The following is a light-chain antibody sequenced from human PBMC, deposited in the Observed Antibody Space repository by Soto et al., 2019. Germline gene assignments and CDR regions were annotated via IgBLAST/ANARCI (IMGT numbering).Light chain of an antibody. J-gene: IGLJ1*01. Sequence: QSVLTQPHSASGTPGQRVTISCSGSSPNIGTSSVHWFQQLPGTAPKLLISTTNQRPSGVPERFSGSKSGTSASLAISGLQSEDEADYYCAAWDDSLNGHVFGTGTKLTVL. CDR3: AAWDDSLNGHV. V-gene: IGLV1-44*01. CDR2: TTN. CDR1: SPNIGTSS.